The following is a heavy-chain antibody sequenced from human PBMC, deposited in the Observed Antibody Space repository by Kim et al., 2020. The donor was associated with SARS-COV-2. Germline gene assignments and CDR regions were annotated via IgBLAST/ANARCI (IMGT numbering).Heavy chain of an antibody. CDR2: IYYSGST. V-gene: IGHV4-39*07. J-gene: IGHJ4*02. Sequence: SETLSLTCTVSGGSISSSSYYWGWIRQPPGKGLEGIGSIYYSGSTYYNPSLKSRVTISVDTSKNQFSLKLSSVTAADTAVYHCARGPVEMATIPPDYWGQATLVTVSS. CDR3: ARGPVEMATIPPDY. CDR1: GGSISSSSYY.